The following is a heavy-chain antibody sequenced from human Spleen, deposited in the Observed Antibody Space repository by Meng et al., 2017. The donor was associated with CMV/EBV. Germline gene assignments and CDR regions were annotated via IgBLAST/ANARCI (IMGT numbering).Heavy chain of an antibody. CDR1: GYTFTSYG. CDR2: ITSYNGDT. D-gene: IGHD2-2*01. CDR3: ARDLYPYCTSASCNGDWFDP. V-gene: IGHV1-18*01. J-gene: IGHJ5*02. Sequence: ASVKVSCKASGYTFTSYGISWVRQAPGQGLEWMGWITSYNGDTHCAQKVQGRVTMTTDTSTSTAYMEVRSLRSDDTAVYYCARDLYPYCTSASCNGDWFDPWGQGTLVTVSS.